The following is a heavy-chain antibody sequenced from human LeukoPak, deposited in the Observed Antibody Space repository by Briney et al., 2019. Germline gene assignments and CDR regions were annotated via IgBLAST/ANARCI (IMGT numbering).Heavy chain of an antibody. CDR3: ARGSSTWYQADY. V-gene: IGHV3-48*04. D-gene: IGHD6-13*01. CDR2: ISRSSSTI. CDR1: GFTFSRYS. Sequence: GGSLRLSCAASGFTFSRYSMNWVRQAPGKGLEWVSYISRSSSTIHYADSVKGRFTISRDNAKSSLFLQMNSLRAEDTAVYYCARGSSTWYQADYWGQGTLVTVSS. J-gene: IGHJ4*02.